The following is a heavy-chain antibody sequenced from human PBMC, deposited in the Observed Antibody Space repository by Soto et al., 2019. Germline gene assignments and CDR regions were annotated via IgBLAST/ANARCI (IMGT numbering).Heavy chain of an antibody. CDR1: GYTFTSYG. D-gene: IGHD6-13*01. CDR2: ISPYNGNT. CDR3: AMYSRSILDY. V-gene: IGHV1-18*04. Sequence: QVQLVQSGAEVKKPGASVKVSCKTSGYTFTSYGISWVRQAPGQGLEWMGWISPYNGNTSYAQKLQGRVTMTTDTSTNTAYTALTSLSSDDTAVYYCAMYSRSILDYWGQGTLLSVSS. J-gene: IGHJ4*02.